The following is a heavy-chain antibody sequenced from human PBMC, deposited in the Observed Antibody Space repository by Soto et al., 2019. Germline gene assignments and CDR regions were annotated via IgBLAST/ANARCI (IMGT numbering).Heavy chain of an antibody. CDR1: GGSFSGYY. J-gene: IGHJ5*02. Sequence: QVQLQQWGAGLLKPSETLSLTCAVYGGSFSGYYWSWIRQPPGKGLEWIGEINHSGSTHYNPSPKSRATISVDTSTNQFSLKLSSVTAADTAVYYCARASGAGDYLMIYPWGQGTLVTVSS. V-gene: IGHV4-34*01. CDR3: ARASGAGDYLMIYP. D-gene: IGHD4-17*01. CDR2: INHSGST.